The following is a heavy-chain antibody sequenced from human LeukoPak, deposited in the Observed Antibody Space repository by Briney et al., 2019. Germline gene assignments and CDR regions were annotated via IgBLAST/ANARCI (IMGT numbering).Heavy chain of an antibody. CDR1: GYTFTDYY. CDR3: ASGSYDFWSGYD. Sequence: ASVKVSCKASGYTFTDYYMHWVRQAPGQGLEWMGWINPNSGGTNYAQNFQGRVTMTRDTSVSTAYMELSRLRSDDTAVYYCASGSYDFWSGYDWGQGTLVTVSS. J-gene: IGHJ4*02. V-gene: IGHV1-2*02. CDR2: INPNSGGT. D-gene: IGHD3-3*01.